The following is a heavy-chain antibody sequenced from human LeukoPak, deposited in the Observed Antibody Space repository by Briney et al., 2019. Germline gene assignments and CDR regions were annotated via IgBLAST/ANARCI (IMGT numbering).Heavy chain of an antibody. V-gene: IGHV3-21*01. Sequence: PGGSLRLSCAASGFTFSSYSMNWVRQAPGKGLEWVSSISSSSSYIYYADSVKGRFTISRDNAKNSLYLQMNSLRAEDTAVYYCARVGALAVAGTGGAYYYYGMDVWGQGTTVTVSS. CDR3: ARVGALAVAGTGGAYYYYGMDV. J-gene: IGHJ6*02. D-gene: IGHD6-19*01. CDR2: ISSSSSYI. CDR1: GFTFSSYS.